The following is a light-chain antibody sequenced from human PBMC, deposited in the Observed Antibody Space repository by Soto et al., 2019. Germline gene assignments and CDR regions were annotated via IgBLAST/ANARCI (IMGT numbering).Light chain of an antibody. J-gene: IGKJ2*01. CDR1: QSVLYSSNNKNY. Sequence: DIVMTQSPDSLAVSLGERATINCKSSQSVLYSSNNKNYLAWYQQKPGQPPKLLIYWASTRESGVPDRFSGSGSGTDFTLTISSLKAEDVAVYYCQQYYSAPYTFGQGTKVEIK. V-gene: IGKV4-1*01. CDR2: WAS. CDR3: QQYYSAPYT.